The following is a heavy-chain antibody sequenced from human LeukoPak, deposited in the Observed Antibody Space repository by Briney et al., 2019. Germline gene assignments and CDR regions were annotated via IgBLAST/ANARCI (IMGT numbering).Heavy chain of an antibody. CDR2: IYTSGST. CDR1: GGSFSSGSYY. V-gene: IGHV4-61*02. J-gene: IGHJ4*02. D-gene: IGHD3-22*01. CDR3: ARAKSVTMTRGLDY. Sequence: SQTLSLTCTVSGGSFSSGSYYWSWIRQPAGKGLEWIGRIYTSGSTNYNPSLKSRVTISVDKSKNQFSLKLSSVTAADTAVYYCARAKSVTMTRGLDYWGQGTLVTVSS.